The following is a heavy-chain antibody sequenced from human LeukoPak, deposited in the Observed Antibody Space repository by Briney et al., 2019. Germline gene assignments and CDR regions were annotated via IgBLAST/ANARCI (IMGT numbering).Heavy chain of an antibody. CDR3: AKEDGDYEGSYYYYMDV. Sequence: QPGGSLRLSCAASGFTFSSYGMHWVRQAPGKGLEWVAVISYDGSNKYYADSVKGRFTISRDNSKNTLYLQMNSLRAEDTAVYYCAKEDGDYEGSYYYYMDVWGKGTTVTVSS. D-gene: IGHD4-17*01. CDR1: GFTFSSYG. J-gene: IGHJ6*03. V-gene: IGHV3-30*18. CDR2: ISYDGSNK.